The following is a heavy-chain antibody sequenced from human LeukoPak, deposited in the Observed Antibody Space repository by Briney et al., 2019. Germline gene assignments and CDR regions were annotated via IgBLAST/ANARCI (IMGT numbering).Heavy chain of an antibody. CDR3: ARIHAPRYCSSTSCYLFKDERYYFDY. CDR1: GGSFSGYY. Sequence: PSETLSLTCAVYGGSFSGYYWSWIRQPPGKGLEWIGEINHSGSTNYNPSLKSRVTISVDTSKNEFSLKLSSVTAADTAVYYCARIHAPRYCSSTSCYLFKDERYYFDYWGQGTLVTVSS. V-gene: IGHV4-34*01. CDR2: INHSGST. D-gene: IGHD2-2*01. J-gene: IGHJ4*02.